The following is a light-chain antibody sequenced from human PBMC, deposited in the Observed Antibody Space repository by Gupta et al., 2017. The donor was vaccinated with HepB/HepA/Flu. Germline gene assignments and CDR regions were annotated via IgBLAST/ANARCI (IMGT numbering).Light chain of an antibody. J-gene: IGKJ1*01. Sequence: DIVMTQPPDSLAVSLGERATINCKSSQSVLYSSNNKNYLAWYHQKPGQPPKLLIYWASTRESGVPDRFSGSGSGTDFTLTISSLQAEDVAVYYCQQYDSTPRTFGQGTKVEIK. CDR3: QQYDSTPRT. V-gene: IGKV4-1*01. CDR1: QSVLYSSNNKNY. CDR2: WAS.